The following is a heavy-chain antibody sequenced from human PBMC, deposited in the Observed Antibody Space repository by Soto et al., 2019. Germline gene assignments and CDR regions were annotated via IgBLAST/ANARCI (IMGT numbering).Heavy chain of an antibody. Sequence: PGGSLRLSCAASGFTFSSYAMSWVRQAPGKGLEWVSAISGSGGSTYYADSVKGRFTISRDNSNNTLYLQMNSLRAEDTAVYYCAKPKLLWFGELNYFDYWGQGTLVTVSS. CDR2: ISGSGGST. V-gene: IGHV3-23*01. CDR1: GFTFSSYA. J-gene: IGHJ4*02. D-gene: IGHD3-10*01. CDR3: AKPKLLWFGELNYFDY.